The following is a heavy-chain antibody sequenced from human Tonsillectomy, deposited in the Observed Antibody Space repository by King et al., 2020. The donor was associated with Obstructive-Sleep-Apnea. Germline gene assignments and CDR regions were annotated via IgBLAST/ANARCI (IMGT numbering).Heavy chain of an antibody. CDR3: ARGWGSFDY. CDR1: GVSIRSSSYY. D-gene: IGHD3-16*01. V-gene: IGHV4-39*07. CDR2: VYYCGNT. Sequence: LQLQESGPGLVKPSETLSLTCTVSGVSIRSSSYYWCWIRQPPGKGREWMGGVYYCGNTYYNPSLKSRVTVSVATSKNQFSLKLSSVTAAATAVYYCARGWGSFDYWGQGTLVTVSS. J-gene: IGHJ4*02.